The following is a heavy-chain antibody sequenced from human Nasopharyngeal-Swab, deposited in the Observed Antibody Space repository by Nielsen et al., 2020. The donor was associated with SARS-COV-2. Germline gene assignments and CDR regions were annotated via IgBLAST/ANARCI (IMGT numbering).Heavy chain of an antibody. V-gene: IGHV1-69*13. J-gene: IGHJ6*02. CDR2: IIPIFGTA. CDR3: ASNSGCSSTSCPIDRLVYGMDV. Sequence: SVKVSCKASGGTFSSYAISWVRQAPGQGLERMGGIIPIFGTANYAQKFQGRVTITADESTSTAYMELSSLRSEDTAVYYCASNSGCSSTSCPIDRLVYGMDVWGQGTTVTVSS. CDR1: GGTFSSYA. D-gene: IGHD2-2*01.